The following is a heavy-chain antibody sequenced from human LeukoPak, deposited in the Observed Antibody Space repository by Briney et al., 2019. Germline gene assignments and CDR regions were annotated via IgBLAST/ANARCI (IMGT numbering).Heavy chain of an antibody. J-gene: IGHJ4*02. D-gene: IGHD5-18*01. CDR3: ARGLRGYSYGFDY. Sequence: SVKVSCKASGGTFSSYAISWVRQAPGQGLEWMGGIIPIFGTANYAQKFQGGVTITADESTSTAYMELSSLRSEDTAVYYCARGLRGYSYGFDYWGQGTLVTVSS. V-gene: IGHV1-69*01. CDR1: GGTFSSYA. CDR2: IIPIFGTA.